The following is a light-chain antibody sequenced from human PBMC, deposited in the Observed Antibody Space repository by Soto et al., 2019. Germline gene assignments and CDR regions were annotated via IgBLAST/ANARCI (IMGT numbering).Light chain of an antibody. V-gene: IGLV1-40*01. CDR2: GNN. CDR3: QSYDTTAL. J-gene: IGLJ2*01. Sequence: QAVVTQPPSVSGAPGQRVTISCTGSSSNIGAGFDVHWYKQVPGRAPELLIFGNNHRPSGVPDRFSGSKSGTSASLAITGLQAEDEAEYFCQSYDTTALFGGGTKLTVL. CDR1: SSNIGAGFD.